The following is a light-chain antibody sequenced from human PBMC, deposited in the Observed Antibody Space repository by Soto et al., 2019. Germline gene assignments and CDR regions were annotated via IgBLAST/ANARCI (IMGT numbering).Light chain of an antibody. CDR1: QSVSSNY. V-gene: IGKV3-20*01. J-gene: IGKJ1*01. CDR2: GAS. Sequence: EIVLTQSPGTLSLSPGERATLSCRASQSVSSNYLAWYQQKPGQAPRLLIHGASSRATGIPYRFSGSGSGTDFTLSISRREPEDFAVYYCQQRGGSQTWTFGQGTKVEIK. CDR3: QQRGGSQTWT.